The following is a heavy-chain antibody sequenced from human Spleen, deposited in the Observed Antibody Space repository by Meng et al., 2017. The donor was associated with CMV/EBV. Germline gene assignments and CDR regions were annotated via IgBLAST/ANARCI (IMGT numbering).Heavy chain of an antibody. CDR1: GFTFSTYA. V-gene: IGHV3-23*01. J-gene: IGHJ4*02. CDR3: ARDGEGHYDFWTGYLDY. Sequence: GESLKISCAASGFTFSTYAMNWVRQAPGKGLEWVSAISSRGDSTFYVDSVKGRFTISRDNSKNTLYLQMNSPRAEDTAVYYCARDGEGHYDFWTGYLDYWGQGTLVTVSS. D-gene: IGHD3-3*01. CDR2: ISSRGDST.